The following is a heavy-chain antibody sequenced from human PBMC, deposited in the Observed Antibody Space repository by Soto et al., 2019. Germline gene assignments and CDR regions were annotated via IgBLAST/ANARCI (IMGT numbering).Heavy chain of an antibody. J-gene: IGHJ4*02. V-gene: IGHV3-7*01. CDR2: IKQDGSEK. CDR1: GFTFSSYW. CDR3: ASVMVSYQLLSPFDY. D-gene: IGHD2-2*01. Sequence: PGGSLRLSCAASGFTFSSYWMSWVRQAPGKGLEWVANIKQDGSEKYYVDSVKGRFTISRDNAKNSLYLQMDSLRAEDTAVYYCASVMVSYQLLSPFDYWGQGTLVTVSS.